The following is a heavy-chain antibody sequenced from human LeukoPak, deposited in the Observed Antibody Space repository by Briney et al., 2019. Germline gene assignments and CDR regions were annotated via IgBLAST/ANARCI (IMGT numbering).Heavy chain of an antibody. V-gene: IGHV4-30-4*08. J-gene: IGHJ4*02. D-gene: IGHD2-8*01. CDR1: GGSISSGDYY. CDR3: ASSNGAFPADY. Sequence: SETLSLTCTVSGGSISSGDYYWSWIRQPPGKGLEWIGYIYYSGSTYYNPSLKSRVTISVDTSKNQFSLKLSSVTAADTAVYYCASSNGAFPADYWGQGTLVTVSS. CDR2: IYYSGST.